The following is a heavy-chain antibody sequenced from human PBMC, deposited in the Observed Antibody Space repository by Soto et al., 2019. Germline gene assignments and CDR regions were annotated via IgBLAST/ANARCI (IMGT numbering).Heavy chain of an antibody. D-gene: IGHD2-2*01. J-gene: IGHJ6*02. V-gene: IGHV3-23*01. CDR1: GFTFSSFA. CDR2: TRSNGEYT. Sequence: EVQVLESGGGLVQPGGSLRLSCAGSGFTFSSFAMTWVRQAPGKGLEWVSTTRSNGEYTYYTDSVKGRFTVSRDNSENALFLEMSSLRAEDTAIYYCAKDSQSVSVSAARVYGMDVWGQGTTVTVSS. CDR3: AKDSQSVSVSAARVYGMDV.